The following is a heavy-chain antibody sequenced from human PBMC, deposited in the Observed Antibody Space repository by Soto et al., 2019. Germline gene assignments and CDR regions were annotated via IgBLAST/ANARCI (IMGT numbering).Heavy chain of an antibody. Sequence: GGSLRLSCSASGFTVTTKYMSWVRQAPGRGLEWVSLIYTGDTTSYADSVRGRFTISRDGFRNTLYLQMNSLRDEDTAVYYSVRDGLDCSGDRCFGIPMDVGGKGPTVPVS. D-gene: IGHD2-15*01. CDR2: IYTGDTT. CDR1: GFTVTTKY. J-gene: IGHJ6*03. V-gene: IGHV3-66*01. CDR3: VRDGLDCSGDRCFGIPMDV.